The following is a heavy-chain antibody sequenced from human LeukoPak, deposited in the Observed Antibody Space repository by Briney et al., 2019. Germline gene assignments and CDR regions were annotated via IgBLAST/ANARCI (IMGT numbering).Heavy chain of an antibody. CDR1: GFTFSSYA. V-gene: IGHV3-23*01. Sequence: GGSLRLSCAASGFTFSSYAMSWVRQAPGKGLEWVSAISGSGGSTYYADSVKGRFTISRDNSKNTLYLQMNSLRAEDTAVYYCVKDIVVVPAATHDYWGQGTLVTVSS. CDR2: ISGSGGST. CDR3: VKDIVVVPAATHDY. D-gene: IGHD2-2*01. J-gene: IGHJ4*02.